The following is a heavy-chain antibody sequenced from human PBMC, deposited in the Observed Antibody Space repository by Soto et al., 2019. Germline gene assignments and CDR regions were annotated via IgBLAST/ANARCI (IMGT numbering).Heavy chain of an antibody. J-gene: IGHJ3*02. V-gene: IGHV3-7*05. CDR2: IKQDGSEK. CDR1: GFTFSSYW. D-gene: IGHD3-10*02. CDR3: ASRLCSGSYYKFDAFDI. Sequence: EVQLVESGGGLVQPGGSLRLSCAASGFTFSSYWMSWVRQAPGKGLEWVANIKQDGSEKYYVDSVKGRFTISRDNAKNSLYLQMNSLRAEDTAVYYCASRLCSGSYYKFDAFDIWGQGTMVTVSS.